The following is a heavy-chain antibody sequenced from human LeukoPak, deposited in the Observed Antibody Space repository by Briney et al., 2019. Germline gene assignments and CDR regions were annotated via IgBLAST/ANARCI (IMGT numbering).Heavy chain of an antibody. CDR2: ISGSSTTI. Sequence: GGSLRLSCAASGFTFSSYSINCVRQAPGKGLEWVSYISGSSTTIYYADSVKGRFTISRDNAKNSLYLQMDSLRDEDTAVYYCARDLVGATASWGQGTLVTVSS. CDR1: GFTFSSYS. D-gene: IGHD1-26*01. CDR3: ARDLVGATAS. J-gene: IGHJ5*02. V-gene: IGHV3-48*02.